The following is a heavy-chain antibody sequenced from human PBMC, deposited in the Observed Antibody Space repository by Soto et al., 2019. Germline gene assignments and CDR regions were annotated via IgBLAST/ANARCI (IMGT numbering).Heavy chain of an antibody. CDR1: GFVFKDSS. V-gene: IGHV3-73*01. CDR2: IRDRAFSYAT. D-gene: IGHD3-10*01. J-gene: IGHJ4*02. CDR3: TRLISAAQDY. Sequence: EVLLVESGGGLVQPGGSLKLSRAASGFVFKDSSIHWVRQASGKGLEWVGRIRDRAFSYATAYAASVKGRFTISRDDSTNTAYLQMNSLKTEDTAIYYCTRLISAAQDYWGQGTLVTVSS.